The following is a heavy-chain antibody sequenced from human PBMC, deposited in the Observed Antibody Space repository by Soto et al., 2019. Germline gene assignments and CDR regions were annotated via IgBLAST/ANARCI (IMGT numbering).Heavy chain of an antibody. CDR2: IKQDGSEK. D-gene: IGHD3-22*01. V-gene: IGHV3-7*03. CDR3: AKDPTSYDSSAQFDS. CDR1: GFTFSSYW. Sequence: GGSLRLSCAASGFTFSSYWMSWVRQAPGKGLGWVANIKQDGSEKYYVDSVKGRFTISRDNAKNTLYLQMNSLRVEDTAVYYCAKDPTSYDSSAQFDSWGQGTLVTVSS. J-gene: IGHJ4*02.